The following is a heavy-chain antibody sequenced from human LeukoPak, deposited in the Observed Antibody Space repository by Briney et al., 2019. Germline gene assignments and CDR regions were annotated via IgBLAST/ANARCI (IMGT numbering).Heavy chain of an antibody. V-gene: IGHV3-23*01. D-gene: IGHD3-10*01. CDR1: GFTFSTYG. J-gene: IGHJ4*02. CDR2: ISGSGGST. Sequence: GGSLRLSCAASGFTFSTYGMTWVRQAPGRGLEWVSAISGSGGSTYYADSVKGRFTISRDNSKNTLYLQMNSLRAEDTAVYYCAKSGSGTFDYWGQGTLVTVSS. CDR3: AKSGSGTFDY.